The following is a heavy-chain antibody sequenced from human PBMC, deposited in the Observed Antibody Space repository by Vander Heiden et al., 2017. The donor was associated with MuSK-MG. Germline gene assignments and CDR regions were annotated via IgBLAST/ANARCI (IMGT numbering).Heavy chain of an antibody. J-gene: IGHJ6*03. Sequence: HAQLLQSGAEVKKPGAPVDVSCKVSGFALIELSMHWVPQAPGEGLEWMGSFDPEAGETIYAQKFQGRVAMTEDTSTDTAYMELSSLRSEDTAVYDCVSSNCDLAMDVWGEGTTVTVSS. CDR1: GFALIELS. CDR3: VSSNCDLAMDV. CDR2: FDPEAGET. V-gene: IGHV1-24*01. D-gene: IGHD3-3*01.